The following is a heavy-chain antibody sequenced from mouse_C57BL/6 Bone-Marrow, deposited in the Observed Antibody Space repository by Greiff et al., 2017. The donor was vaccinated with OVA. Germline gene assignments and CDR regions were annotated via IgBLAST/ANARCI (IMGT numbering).Heavy chain of an antibody. CDR1: GFTFSSYG. CDR2: ISSGGSYT. J-gene: IGHJ3*01. CDR3: ARQGYYGNLQFAY. D-gene: IGHD1-1*01. V-gene: IGHV5-6*01. Sequence: EVKLQESGGDLVKPGGSLKLSCAASGFTFSSYGMSWVRQTPDKRLEWVATISSGGSYTYYPDSVKGRFTISRDNAKNTLYLQMSSLKSEDTAMYYCARQGYYGNLQFAYWGQGTLVTVSA.